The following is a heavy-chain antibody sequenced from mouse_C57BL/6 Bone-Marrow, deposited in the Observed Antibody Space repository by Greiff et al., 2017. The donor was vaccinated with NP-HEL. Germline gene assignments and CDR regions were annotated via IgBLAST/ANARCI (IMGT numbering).Heavy chain of an antibody. CDR1: GFSLTSYG. Sequence: QVQLKESGPGLVQPSQSLSITCTVSGFSLTSYGVRWVRQYPGKGLEWLGVIWSGGSTDYNAAFISRLSIRKDNSKSQVFFKMNSLQADDTAIYYCARKVGYYAIDYWGQGTSVTVSS. J-gene: IGHJ4*01. V-gene: IGHV2-2*01. CDR2: IWSGGST. CDR3: ARKVGYYAIDY.